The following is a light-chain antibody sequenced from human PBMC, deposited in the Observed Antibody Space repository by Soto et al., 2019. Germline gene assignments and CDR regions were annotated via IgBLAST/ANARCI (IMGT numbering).Light chain of an antibody. V-gene: IGLV2-14*01. CDR2: EVN. CDR1: SSDVGDYNY. Sequence: QSALTQPASVSGPPGQSITISCTGTSSDVGDYNYVSWYQQHPGKAPKLMIYEVNNRPSGVSNRFSGSKSGNTASLTISGLQAEDEGDYYCSSYTSSSTLVVFGGGTKLTVL. J-gene: IGLJ2*01. CDR3: SSYTSSSTLVV.